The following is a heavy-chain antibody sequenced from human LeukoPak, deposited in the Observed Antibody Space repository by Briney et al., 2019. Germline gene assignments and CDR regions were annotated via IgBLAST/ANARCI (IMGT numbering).Heavy chain of an antibody. Sequence: GGSLRLSCVASGFSFSYHGMNWVRLAPGKGLEWVSGVSPPGGGTYYADSVKGRFTISRDDSRNTLSLQMNSLRVEDTAVYYCARDLAWGAFDYWGQGILVAVSS. CDR1: GFSFSYHG. D-gene: IGHD7-27*01. CDR2: VSPPGGGT. V-gene: IGHV3-23*01. J-gene: IGHJ4*02. CDR3: ARDLAWGAFDY.